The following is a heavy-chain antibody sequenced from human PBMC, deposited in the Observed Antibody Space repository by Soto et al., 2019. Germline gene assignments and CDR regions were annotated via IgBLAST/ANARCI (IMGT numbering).Heavy chain of an antibody. CDR1: GDSITSSKHY. D-gene: IGHD6-13*01. Sequence: SETLSLTCTVSGDSITSSKHYWSWIRQHPGKGLEWIGYIYLSGYTYSTPALKSRVNMSLDASKNQFSLNLSSVTAADTALYYCARHRRPGTNSWYGVDSWGQGILVTVSS. J-gene: IGHJ4*02. CDR2: IYLSGYT. V-gene: IGHV4-31*03. CDR3: ARHRRPGTNSWYGVDS.